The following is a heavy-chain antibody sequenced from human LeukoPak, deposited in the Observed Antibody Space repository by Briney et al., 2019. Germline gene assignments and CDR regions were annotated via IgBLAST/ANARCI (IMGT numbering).Heavy chain of an antibody. J-gene: IGHJ4*02. Sequence: ASVKVSCKASGYIFTNYDINWVRQAPGQGLEWVGWISVYNGNTKYVEKLQGRVTMTTDTSTSTAYLELFSLRSDDTAVYYCARDCSGASCSFDDWGQGTLVTVSS. CDR3: ARDCSGASCSFDD. D-gene: IGHD2-15*01. V-gene: IGHV1-18*01. CDR2: ISVYNGNT. CDR1: GYIFTNYD.